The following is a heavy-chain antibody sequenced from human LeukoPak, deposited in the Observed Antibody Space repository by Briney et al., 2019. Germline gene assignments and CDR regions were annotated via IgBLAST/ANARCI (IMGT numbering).Heavy chain of an antibody. Sequence: GGSLKLSCAASGFTLSDCAMHWVRQASGKGLEWVGLIRTKGANYATAYAASVKGRFIISRDDSSNMAYLQMNSLKNDDTAVYYCTRDGGSYSHLDNWGPGTRVTVSS. CDR2: IRTKGANYAT. CDR3: TRDGGSYSHLDN. V-gene: IGHV3-73*01. D-gene: IGHD1-26*01. J-gene: IGHJ4*02. CDR1: GFTLSDCA.